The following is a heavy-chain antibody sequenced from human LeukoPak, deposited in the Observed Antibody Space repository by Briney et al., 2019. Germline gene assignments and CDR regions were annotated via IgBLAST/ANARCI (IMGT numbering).Heavy chain of an antibody. V-gene: IGHV3-23*01. Sequence: GGSLRLSCAASGFTFSSYAMSWVRQAPGKGLEWASAISGSGGSTYYADSVKGRFTISRDNSKNTLYLQMNSLRAEDTAVYYCAKDPLIAAAGTYWYYFDYWGQGTLVTVSS. D-gene: IGHD6-13*01. CDR3: AKDPLIAAAGTYWYYFDY. CDR1: GFTFSSYA. J-gene: IGHJ4*02. CDR2: ISGSGGST.